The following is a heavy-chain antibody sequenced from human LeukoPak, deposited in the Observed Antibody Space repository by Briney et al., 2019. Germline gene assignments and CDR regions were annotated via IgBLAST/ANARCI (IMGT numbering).Heavy chain of an antibody. CDR1: GGSISSSSYY. J-gene: IGHJ4*02. V-gene: IGHV4-39*07. Sequence: PSETLSLTCTVSGGSISSSSYYWGWIRQPPGKGLEWIGSIYYSGSTYYNPSLKSRVTISVDTSKNQFSLKLSSVTAADTAVYYCARSHRIQLFDYWGQGTLVTVSS. CDR2: IYYSGST. CDR3: ARSHRIQLFDY. D-gene: IGHD5-18*01.